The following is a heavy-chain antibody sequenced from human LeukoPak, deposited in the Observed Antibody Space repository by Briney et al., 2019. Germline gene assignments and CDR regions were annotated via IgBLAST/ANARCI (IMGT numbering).Heavy chain of an antibody. CDR3: ARGPFRDSSSWYYFDY. D-gene: IGHD6-13*01. CDR2: IYTSGST. CDR1: GGSISSGSYY. V-gene: IGHV4-61*02. Sequence: SETLSLTCTVSGGSISSGSYYWSWIRQPAGKGLEWIGRIYTSGSTNYNPSLKSRVTISVDTSKNQFSLKLSSVTAADTAVYYCARGPFRDSSSWYYFDYWGQGTLVTVSS. J-gene: IGHJ4*02.